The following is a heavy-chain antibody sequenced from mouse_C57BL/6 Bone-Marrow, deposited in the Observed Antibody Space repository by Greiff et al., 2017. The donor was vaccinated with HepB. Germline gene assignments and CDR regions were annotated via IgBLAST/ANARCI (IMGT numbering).Heavy chain of an antibody. V-gene: IGHV6-3*01. Sequence: EVMLVESGGGLVQPGGSMKLSCVASGFTFSNYWMNWVRQSPEKGLEWVAQIRLKSDNYATHYAESVKGRFTISRDDSKSSVYLQMNNLRAEDTGTYYCRGDYDYDVAYYAMDYWGQGTSVTVSS. CDR2: IRLKSDNYAT. CDR1: GFTFSNYW. D-gene: IGHD2-4*01. J-gene: IGHJ4*01. CDR3: RGDYDYDVAYYAMDY.